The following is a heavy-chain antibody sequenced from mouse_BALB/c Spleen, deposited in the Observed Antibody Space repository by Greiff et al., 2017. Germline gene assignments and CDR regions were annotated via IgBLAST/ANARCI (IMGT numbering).Heavy chain of an antibody. CDR1: GFTFSSYT. CDR2: ISNGGGST. CDR3: ARRADYGSPYYYAMDY. D-gene: IGHD1-1*01. Sequence: EVQVVESGGGLVQPGGSLKLSCAASGFTFSSYTMSWVRQTPEKRLEWVAYISNGGGSTYYPDTVKGRFTISRDNAKNTLYLQMSSLKSEDTAMYYCARRADYGSPYYYAMDYWGQGTSVTVSS. J-gene: IGHJ4*01. V-gene: IGHV5-12-2*01.